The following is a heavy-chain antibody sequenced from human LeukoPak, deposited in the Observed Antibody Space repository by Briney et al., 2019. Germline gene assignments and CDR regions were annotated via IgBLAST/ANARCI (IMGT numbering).Heavy chain of an antibody. Sequence: GGSLRLSCAASGFTFRSYAMSWVRQAPGKGLEWVSYISSSGSTIYYADSLKGRFTISRDNAKNSLYLQMNSLRAEDTAVYYCARVLREWLLFGWFDPWGQGTLVTVSS. CDR2: ISSSGSTI. V-gene: IGHV3-48*04. J-gene: IGHJ5*02. CDR1: GFTFRSYA. D-gene: IGHD3-3*01. CDR3: ARVLREWLLFGWFDP.